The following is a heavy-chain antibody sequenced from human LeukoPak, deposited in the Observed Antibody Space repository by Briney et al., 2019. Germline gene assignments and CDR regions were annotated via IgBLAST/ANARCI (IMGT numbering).Heavy chain of an antibody. V-gene: IGHV4-31*11. Sequence: SETLSLTCAVSGDSVTSGGYFWTWIRQHPGKGLEWIGSISNSGTTSYNPSLKSPVSISLDTSNNHFSLRLGSVTAADTAVYFCARDVVVTSSPDAFDIWGQGTMVTVSS. D-gene: IGHD2-21*02. J-gene: IGHJ3*02. CDR2: ISNSGTT. CDR3: ARDVVVTSSPDAFDI. CDR1: GDSVTSGGYF.